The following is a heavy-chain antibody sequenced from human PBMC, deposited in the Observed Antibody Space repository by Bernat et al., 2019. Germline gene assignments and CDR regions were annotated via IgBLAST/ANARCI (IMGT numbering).Heavy chain of an antibody. V-gene: IGHV3-66*04. D-gene: IGHD2-8*01. J-gene: IGHJ5*01. CDR3: ARHQDIVPYGGVKDAAGGEDTVSLDT. Sequence: VQLVESGGGLVQPGGSLRLSCVASGLTVSSYYMFWVRQAPGKGLEWVSVIYSGGSTYYADYVKGRFTIFRDNSKNTLYLQMNTVRAEDTAVYYCARHQDIVPYGGVKDAAGGEDTVSLDTWGQGTLVTVSS. CDR2: IYSGGST. CDR1: GLTVSSYY.